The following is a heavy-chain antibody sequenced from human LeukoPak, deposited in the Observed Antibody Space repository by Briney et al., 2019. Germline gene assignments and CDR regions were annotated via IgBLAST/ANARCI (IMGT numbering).Heavy chain of an antibody. CDR1: GYSLTNYY. D-gene: IGHD5-12*01. CDR2: INPSGGST. J-gene: IGHJ4*02. V-gene: IGHV1-46*01. CDR3: ARGAPTTRIGAGRFDY. Sequence: ASVKVSCKAFGYSLTNYYVHWVRQAPGQGLEWMGEINPSGGSTSYAQKFQGRITVTRDTYTNTVYMDLSSLRSKDTATYYCARGAPTTRIGAGRFDYWGQGSLLTVAS.